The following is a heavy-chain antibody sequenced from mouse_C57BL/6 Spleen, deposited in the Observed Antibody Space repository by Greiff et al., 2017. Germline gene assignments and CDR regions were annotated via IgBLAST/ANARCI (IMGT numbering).Heavy chain of an antibody. CDR3: AREGFYYDYDGKAVYYAMDY. CDR1: GYTFTSYW. J-gene: IGHJ4*01. CDR2: IDPNSGGT. D-gene: IGHD2-4*01. V-gene: IGHV1-72*01. Sequence: QVQLQQPGAELVKPGASVKLSCKASGYTFTSYWMHWVKQRPGRGLEWIGRIDPNSGGTKYNEKFKSKATLTVDQPSSTAYMQLSSLTSEDSAVYYCAREGFYYDYDGKAVYYAMDYWGQGTSVTVSS.